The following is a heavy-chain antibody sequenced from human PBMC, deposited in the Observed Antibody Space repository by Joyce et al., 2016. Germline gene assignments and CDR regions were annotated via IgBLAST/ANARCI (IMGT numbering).Heavy chain of an antibody. CDR1: GNTFTAYY. J-gene: IGHJ4*02. Sequence: QVQLVQSGAEVKKPGASVKVSCTASGNTFTAYYINWVRQAPGQGLEWMGWINAKSGGTNYAQKFQGRVTMTRDTSISKFYMGLNRLRSDYTALDYCARDGAGRTIGSFDYWGQGTLVTVSS. D-gene: IGHD2-8*01. CDR3: ARDGAGRTIGSFDY. CDR2: INAKSGGT. V-gene: IGHV1-2*02.